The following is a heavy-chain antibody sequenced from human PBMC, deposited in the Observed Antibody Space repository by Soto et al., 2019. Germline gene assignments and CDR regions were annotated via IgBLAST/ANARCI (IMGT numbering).Heavy chain of an antibody. CDR3: ARDRLYSSGCFDY. V-gene: IGHV3-21*01. D-gene: IGHD6-19*01. CDR2: ISSSSSYI. Sequence: PGGSLRLSCAASGFTFSSYSMNWVRQAPGKGLEWVSSISSSSSYIYYADSVKGRFTISRDNAKNSLYLQMNSLRAEDTAVYYCARDRLYSSGCFDYWGQGTLVTVSS. CDR1: GFTFSSYS. J-gene: IGHJ4*02.